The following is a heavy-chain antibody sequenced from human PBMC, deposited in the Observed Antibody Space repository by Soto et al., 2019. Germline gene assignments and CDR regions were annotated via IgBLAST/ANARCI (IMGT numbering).Heavy chain of an antibody. CDR1: GYTFTGYY. CDR2: INPNSGGT. D-gene: IGHD3-22*01. V-gene: IGHV1-2*04. J-gene: IGHJ5*02. Sequence: ASVKVSCKASGYTFTGYYMHWVRQAPGQGLEWMGWINPNSGGTNYAQKFQGWVTMTRATSISTAYMELSRLRSDDTAVYYCARDGGQTGDSKRKAWFAPRAKGTLVTVSS. CDR3: ARDGGQTGDSKRKAWFAP.